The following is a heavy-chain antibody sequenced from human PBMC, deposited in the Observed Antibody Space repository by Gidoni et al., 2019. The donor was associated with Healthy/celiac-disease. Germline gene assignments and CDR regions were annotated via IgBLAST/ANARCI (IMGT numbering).Heavy chain of an antibody. J-gene: IGHJ4*02. CDR3: AGGIGGYNSEGTIDY. CDR2: ICTSGST. CDR1: GGSISSGSYY. Sequence: QVQLQESGPGLVKPSQTLSLTCTVSGGSISSGSYYWSWIRQPAGKGLEWIGRICTSGSTNYTPSLKSRVTISVDTSKNQFPLKLSSVTAADTAVYYCAGGIGGYNSEGTIDYWGQGTLVTVSS. D-gene: IGHD5-12*01. V-gene: IGHV4-61*02.